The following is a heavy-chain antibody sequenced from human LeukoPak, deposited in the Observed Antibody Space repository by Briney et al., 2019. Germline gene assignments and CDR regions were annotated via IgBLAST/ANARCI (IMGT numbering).Heavy chain of an antibody. D-gene: IGHD7-27*01. J-gene: IGHJ3*01. CDR2: VKADGTEK. Sequence: GGSLRLSCAAFGMIFSNFWMSWVRQAPGKGLEWVASVKADGTEKYYVDAVKGRFNISRDNAKNLVFVEMNSLRAEDTATYYCARVQSGVILAYDVWGQGTMVTVAS. CDR3: ARVQSGVILAYDV. CDR1: GMIFSNFW. V-gene: IGHV3-7*03.